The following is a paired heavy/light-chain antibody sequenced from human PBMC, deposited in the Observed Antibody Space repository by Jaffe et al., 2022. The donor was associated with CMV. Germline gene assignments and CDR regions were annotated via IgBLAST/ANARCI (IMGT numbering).Heavy chain of an antibody. D-gene: IGHD3-22*01. CDR3: AREARSGRVVVLSSPDDAYDI. CDR2: VFYTGTT. V-gene: IGHV4-31*03. Sequence: QVQLQESGPGLVEPSQTLSLTCTVSGGSINSAGYYWSWIRQHPGKGLEWIGYVFYTGTTYYNPSLKSRLTISVDTSKNQFSLRLKSVTAADTAVYYCAREARSGRVVVLSSPDDAYDIWGQGTVVTVSS. CDR1: GGSINSAGYY. J-gene: IGHJ3*02.
Light chain of an antibody. CDR3: QQYGTTLRT. Sequence: EIVLTQSPGTLSLSPGERATLSCWASQSVSSSRLAWYQQKPGQPPRLLIYGASSRATGIPDRFSGSGSGTDFTLTITRLEPEDFAVYYCQQYGTTLRTFGQGTKVDIK. J-gene: IGKJ1*01. V-gene: IGKV3-20*01. CDR1: QSVSSSR. CDR2: GAS.